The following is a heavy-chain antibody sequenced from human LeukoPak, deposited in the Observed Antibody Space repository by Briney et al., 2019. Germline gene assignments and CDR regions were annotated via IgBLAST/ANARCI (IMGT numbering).Heavy chain of an antibody. Sequence: GGSLRLSCAASGFTFSSYWMSWVRQAPGKGLEWVANIKKDGSEEYIVDSVKGRFTISRDNSKNTLYLQMNSLRAEDTAVYYCAKDSYGSGSYWASFDYWGQGTLVTVSS. CDR3: AKDSYGSGSYWASFDY. CDR2: IKKDGSEE. D-gene: IGHD3-10*01. J-gene: IGHJ4*02. CDR1: GFTFSSYW. V-gene: IGHV3-7*03.